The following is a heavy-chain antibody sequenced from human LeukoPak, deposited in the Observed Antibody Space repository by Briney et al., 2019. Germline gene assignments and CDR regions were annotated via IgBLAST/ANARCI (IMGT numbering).Heavy chain of an antibody. CDR1: GYSFTSYW. Sequence: HGESLKISCKGSGYSFTSYWIGWVRQMPGKGLEWMGIIYPGDSDTRYSPSFQGQVTISADKSISTAYLQWSSLKASDTAMHYCARHSGHYYGSGWSRNWFDPWGQGTLVTVSS. V-gene: IGHV5-51*01. D-gene: IGHD3-10*01. CDR3: ARHSGHYYGSGWSRNWFDP. CDR2: IYPGDSDT. J-gene: IGHJ5*02.